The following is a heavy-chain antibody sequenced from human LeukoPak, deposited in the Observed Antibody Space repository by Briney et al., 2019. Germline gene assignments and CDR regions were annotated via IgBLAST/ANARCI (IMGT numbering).Heavy chain of an antibody. CDR1: GGSISSSSYY. Sequence: SETLSLTGTVSGGSISSSSYYWGWIRQPPGKGLEWIGSIYYSGSTYYNPSLKSRVTISVDTSKNQFSLKLSSVTAADTAVYYCARDLVGATHGDYFDYWGQGTLVTVSS. CDR3: ARDLVGATHGDYFDY. J-gene: IGHJ4*02. D-gene: IGHD1-26*01. V-gene: IGHV4-39*07. CDR2: IYYSGST.